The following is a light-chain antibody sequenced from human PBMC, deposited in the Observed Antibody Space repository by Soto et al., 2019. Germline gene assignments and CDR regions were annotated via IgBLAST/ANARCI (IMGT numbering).Light chain of an antibody. CDR1: QSISSN. V-gene: IGKV3-15*01. J-gene: IGKJ4*01. CDR2: GAS. CDR3: QQYNSWPPLT. Sequence: EIVMTQSPATLSVSPGERATLSCRASQSISSNLAWYQQKPGQAPGLLIYGASTRATDIPARFSGSGSGTEFTLPISRLQSEDFAVYYCQQYNSWPPLTFGGGTQVEIK.